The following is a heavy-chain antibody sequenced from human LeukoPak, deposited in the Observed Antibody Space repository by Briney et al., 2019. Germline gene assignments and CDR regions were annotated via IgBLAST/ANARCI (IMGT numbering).Heavy chain of an antibody. CDR1: GYTFTTYD. CDR3: ARVGMATTVGGYRDPEFFDY. J-gene: IGHJ4*02. CDR2: INPNSGYA. V-gene: IGHV1-8*01. Sequence: ASVKVSCKASGYTFTTYDINWVRQAAGQGLEWMGWINPNSGYAGYAQNFQGRVTMTRNTSISTAYMELSSLRSEDTAVYYCARVGMATTVGGYRDPEFFDYWGQGTLVTVSS. D-gene: IGHD5-24*01.